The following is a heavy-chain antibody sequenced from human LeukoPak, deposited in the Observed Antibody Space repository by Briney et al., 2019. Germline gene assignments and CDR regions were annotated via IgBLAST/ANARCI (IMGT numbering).Heavy chain of an antibody. J-gene: IGHJ4*02. Sequence: GGPLRLSCAASGFSFSRYAMSWVRQAPGKGLEWVSSVSGGSATIYYADSVKGRFTIFRDNSKNTVYLQMNNLRADDTAVYYCTKDPRVATIEIFDSWGQGTLVTVSS. V-gene: IGHV3-23*01. CDR2: VSGGSATI. CDR3: TKDPRVATIEIFDS. CDR1: GFSFSRYA. D-gene: IGHD5-24*01.